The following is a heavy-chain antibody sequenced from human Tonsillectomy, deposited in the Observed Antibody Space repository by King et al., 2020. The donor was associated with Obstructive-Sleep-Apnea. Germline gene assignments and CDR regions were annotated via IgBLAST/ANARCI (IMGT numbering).Heavy chain of an antibody. V-gene: IGHV3-7*03. Sequence: QLVESGGGLVEPGESLRISCAASAFTFVRYWMSWVRQAPGKGLEWVANINEDGSEKHYMDSVEGRFTISRDNVKSSLYLEMNNLRPEDTAVYYCVRXXAGRPGFYFDXXGQGTRVIASS. CDR3: VRXXAGRPGFYFDX. D-gene: IGHD6-6*01. J-gene: IGHJ4*02. CDR1: AFTFVRYW. CDR2: INEDGSEK.